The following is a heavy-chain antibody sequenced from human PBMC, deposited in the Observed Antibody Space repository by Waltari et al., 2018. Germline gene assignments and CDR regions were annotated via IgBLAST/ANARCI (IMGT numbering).Heavy chain of an antibody. CDR3: RKQLTGTGNY. D-gene: IGHD6-13*01. J-gene: IGHJ4*02. V-gene: IGHV3-74*01. CDR2: INRDGRST. CDR1: GFTFSSYW. Sequence: EVQLVESGGGLVQPGGSLRLSCAASGFTFSSYWMHWVGQAPGKGLVGVQRINRDGRSTSNADSVKGRVTISRDNAKNTLYLQMNSLRAEDTAVYYCRKQLTGTGNYWGQGTLVTVSS.